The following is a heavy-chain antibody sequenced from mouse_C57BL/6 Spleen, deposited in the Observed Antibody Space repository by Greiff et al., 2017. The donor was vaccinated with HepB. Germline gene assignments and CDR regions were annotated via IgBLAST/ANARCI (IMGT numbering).Heavy chain of an antibody. CDR2: IHPNSGST. CDR3: ARTGTGDYFDY. CDR1: GYTFTSYW. Sequence: VQLQQPGAELVKPGASVKLSCKASGYTFTSYWMHWVKQRPGQGLEWIGMIHPNSGSTNYNEKFKSKATLTVDKSSSTAYMQLSSLTSEDSAVYYCARTGTGDYFDYWGQGTTLTVSS. D-gene: IGHD4-1*01. V-gene: IGHV1-64*01. J-gene: IGHJ2*01.